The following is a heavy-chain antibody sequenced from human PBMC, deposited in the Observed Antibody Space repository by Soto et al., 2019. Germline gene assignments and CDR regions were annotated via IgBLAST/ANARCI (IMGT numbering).Heavy chain of an antibody. J-gene: IGHJ4*02. CDR2: ISAYNGNT. CDR3: ARDNYYDYVWGSYRYYYFDY. Sequence: QVQLVQSGADVKKPGASVNVSCKASGYTFTSYGISWVRQAPGQGLAWMGWISAYNGNTNYAQKLQGRLTMTTDTSTSTAYMELSSLRADDTAVYYCARDNYYDYVWGSYRYYYFDYWGQGTLVTVFS. CDR1: GYTFTSYG. V-gene: IGHV1-18*01. D-gene: IGHD3-16*02.